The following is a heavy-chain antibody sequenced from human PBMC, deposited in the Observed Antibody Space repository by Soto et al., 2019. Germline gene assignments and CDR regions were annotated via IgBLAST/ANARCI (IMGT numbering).Heavy chain of an antibody. Sequence: GGSLRLSCAASGFTFSSYAMHWVRQAPGKGLEWVAVISYDGSNKYYADSVKGRFTISRDNSKNTLYLQMNSLRAEDTAVYYCARVSSHCSSTSCYTFDYWGQGTLVTVSS. V-gene: IGHV3-30-3*01. CDR1: GFTFSSYA. CDR3: ARVSSHCSSTSCYTFDY. CDR2: ISYDGSNK. J-gene: IGHJ4*02. D-gene: IGHD2-2*02.